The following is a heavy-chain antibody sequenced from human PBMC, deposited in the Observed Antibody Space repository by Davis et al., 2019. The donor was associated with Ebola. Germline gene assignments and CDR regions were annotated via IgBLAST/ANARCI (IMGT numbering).Heavy chain of an antibody. CDR3: ARESTMSAPAAILVEYDWFDP. CDR2: IKQVGSEK. D-gene: IGHD2-2*02. Sequence: PGGSLRLSCAASGFTFSSYGMSWVPQAPGKGLEWVANIKQVGSEKYYADSVKGRFTIARDNAKNSLYLQMNDLRTEDTAVYYCARESTMSAPAAILVEYDWFDPWGQGTLVTVSS. J-gene: IGHJ5*02. V-gene: IGHV3-7*01. CDR1: GFTFSSYG.